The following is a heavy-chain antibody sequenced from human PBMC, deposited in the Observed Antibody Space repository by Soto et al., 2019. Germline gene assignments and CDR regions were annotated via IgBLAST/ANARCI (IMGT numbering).Heavy chain of an antibody. CDR2: IWYDGGNK. J-gene: IGHJ4*02. CDR1: GFTFSNYG. V-gene: IGHV3-33*01. CDR3: ARDGDVNTGFGKDY. Sequence: QVQLVESGGGVVQPGRSLRLSCAASGFTFSNYGMYWVRQAPGKGLEWVSFIWYDGGNKYYAESVKGRFTISRDNSKNTLFLQMNSLRAEDTAVYYCARDGDVNTGFGKDYWGQGTLVTVSS. D-gene: IGHD3-16*01.